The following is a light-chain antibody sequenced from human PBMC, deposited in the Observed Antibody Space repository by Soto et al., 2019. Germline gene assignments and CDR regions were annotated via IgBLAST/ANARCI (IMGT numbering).Light chain of an antibody. J-gene: IGKJ2*01. V-gene: IGKV4-1*01. Sequence: DIVMTQSPDSLAVSLGERATINCKSSQSVLYSSNNRNYLAWYQQKPGQPPKLLIYWASTRASGVPERFSGSGSGTDFTLTISSLQAEDVAVYYCQQYHSTPPYTFGQGTKLEIK. CDR3: QQYHSTPPYT. CDR1: QSVLYSSNNRNY. CDR2: WAS.